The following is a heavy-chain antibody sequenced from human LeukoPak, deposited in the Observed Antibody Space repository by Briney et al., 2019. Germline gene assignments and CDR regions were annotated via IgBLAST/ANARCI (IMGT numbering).Heavy chain of an antibody. CDR2: ISPSGGT. Sequence: GGSLRLSCAASGITFSSYTMSWVRQAPGQGLEWVSAISPSGGTYYADSVKGRFTISRDNSKDTLYLQMNSLRVDDTAVYYCATDLYDSSPDFWGQGTLVTVSS. V-gene: IGHV3-23*01. J-gene: IGHJ4*02. D-gene: IGHD3-22*01. CDR3: ATDLYDSSPDF. CDR1: GITFSSYT.